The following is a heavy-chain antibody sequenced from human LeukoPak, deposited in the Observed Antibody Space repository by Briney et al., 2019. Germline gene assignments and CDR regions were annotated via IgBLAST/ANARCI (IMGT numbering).Heavy chain of an antibody. CDR2: IYYSGST. CDR3: ARHPWRPYSSGWYQGGFWVDY. D-gene: IGHD6-19*01. J-gene: IGHJ4*02. Sequence: SSETLSLTCTVSGGSISSYYWSWIRQPPGKGLEWIGYIYYSGSTNYNPSLKSRVTISVDTSKNQFSLKLSSVTAADTAVYYCARHPWRPYSSGWYQGGFWVDYWGQGTLVTVSS. CDR1: GGSISSYY. V-gene: IGHV4-59*08.